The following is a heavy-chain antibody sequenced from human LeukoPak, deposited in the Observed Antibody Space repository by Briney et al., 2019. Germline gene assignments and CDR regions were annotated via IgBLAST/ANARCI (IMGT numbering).Heavy chain of an antibody. CDR2: ISYDGSNT. D-gene: IGHD2-15*01. Sequence: GGSLRLSCEASGFTFSTYAMHWVRQAPGKGLEWVALISYDGSNTYYVDSVKGRFIISRDNSRNTLYLQMNSLRVEDTAVYYCAKSGLNRFDYWGQGTLVTVSS. CDR1: GFTFSTYA. J-gene: IGHJ4*02. CDR3: AKSGLNRFDY. V-gene: IGHV3-30*04.